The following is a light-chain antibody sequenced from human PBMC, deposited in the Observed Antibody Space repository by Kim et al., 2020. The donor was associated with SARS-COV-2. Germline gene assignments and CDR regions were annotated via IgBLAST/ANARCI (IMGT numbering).Light chain of an antibody. CDR3: QQLNKYPRLT. V-gene: IGKV1-9*01. Sequence: DIQLTQSPSFLSASVGDRVTITCRASQGISSYLAWYQQKPGKAPKLLIYAASTLQSGVPSRFSGSGSGTEFTLTISSLQPEDFATYYRQQLNKYPRLTFRGGTKLEIK. J-gene: IGKJ4*01. CDR1: QGISSY. CDR2: AAS.